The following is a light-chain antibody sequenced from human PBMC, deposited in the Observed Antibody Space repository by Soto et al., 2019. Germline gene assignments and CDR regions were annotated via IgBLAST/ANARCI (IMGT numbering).Light chain of an antibody. CDR2: KAS. Sequence: DIQMTQSPSTLSASVGDRVTITCRASQSISSWLAWYPQKPGKAPKLLIYKASSLESGVPSRFSGSGSGTEFTLTISTLQPDGFATYDCQHYNSYWTFGQGTKVEIK. CDR3: QHYNSYWT. V-gene: IGKV1-5*03. J-gene: IGKJ1*01. CDR1: QSISSW.